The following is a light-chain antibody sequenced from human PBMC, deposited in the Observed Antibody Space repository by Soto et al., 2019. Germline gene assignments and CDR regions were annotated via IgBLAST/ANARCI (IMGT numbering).Light chain of an antibody. CDR1: ENIDSY. J-gene: IGKJ4*01. Sequence: DIQMTQSPPSLSASVGDSVTIVCRATENIDSYLNWYQQKPGSAPTLIVYSASALQSGVPSRFSGSVSGTTFTLTITSLQPEDVSLFFCQQTYLATYSFGGGT. V-gene: IGKV1-39*01. CDR2: SAS. CDR3: QQTYLATYS.